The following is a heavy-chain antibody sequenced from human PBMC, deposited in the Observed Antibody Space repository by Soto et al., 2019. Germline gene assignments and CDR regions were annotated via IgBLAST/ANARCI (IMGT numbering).Heavy chain of an antibody. CDR1: GFTFSSYG. J-gene: IGHJ4*02. Sequence: GGSLRLSCAASGFTFSSYGMHWVRQAPGKGLEWVAVISYDGSNKYYADSVKGRFTISRDNSKNTLYLQMNSLRAEDTAVYYCAKDWTGIVGAMTPYWGQGTLVTVSS. CDR2: ISYDGSNK. CDR3: AKDWTGIVGAMTPY. V-gene: IGHV3-30*18. D-gene: IGHD1-26*01.